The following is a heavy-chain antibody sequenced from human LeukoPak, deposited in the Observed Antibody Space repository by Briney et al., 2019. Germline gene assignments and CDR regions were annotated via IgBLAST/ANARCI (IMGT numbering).Heavy chain of an antibody. Sequence: SVKVSCKASRGTFSRYAFIWVRQAPGQVLEWMGGINPIFGTTNYAQKFQGRVRITADESTSPAYMELSSLRSEDTAVYYCGILLTPRYCSTTTCYWKGWFDPWGQGTLVTVSS. CDR2: INPIFGTT. V-gene: IGHV1-69*13. CDR3: GILLTPRYCSTTTCYWKGWFDP. CDR1: RGTFSRYA. D-gene: IGHD2-2*01. J-gene: IGHJ5*02.